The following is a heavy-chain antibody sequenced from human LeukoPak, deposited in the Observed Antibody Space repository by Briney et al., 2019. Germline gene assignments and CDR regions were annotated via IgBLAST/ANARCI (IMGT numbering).Heavy chain of an antibody. V-gene: IGHV5-51*01. Sequence: GESLKISCKGSGYSFTSYWIGWVRQMPGKSLEWMGVIYPGDSDARYSPSFQGQVTISADQSISTAYLQWSSLKASDTAMYYCARQGLGIRSPALDYWGQGTLVTVSS. D-gene: IGHD1-14*01. CDR2: IYPGDSDA. CDR3: ARQGLGIRSPALDY. J-gene: IGHJ4*02. CDR1: GYSFTSYW.